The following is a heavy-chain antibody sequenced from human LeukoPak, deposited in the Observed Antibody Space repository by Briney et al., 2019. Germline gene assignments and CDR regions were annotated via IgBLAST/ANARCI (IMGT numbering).Heavy chain of an antibody. J-gene: IGHJ4*02. Sequence: GGSLRLSCAASGFTFSSYAMSWVRQAPGKGLEWVSAISGSGGSTYYADSVKGRFTISRDNSKNSLYLQLNSLRVEDTAVYYCKSGGAAPGSFDYWGQGTLVTVSP. V-gene: IGHV3-23*01. CDR3: KSGGAAPGSFDY. CDR1: GFTFSSYA. CDR2: ISGSGGST. D-gene: IGHD1-1*01.